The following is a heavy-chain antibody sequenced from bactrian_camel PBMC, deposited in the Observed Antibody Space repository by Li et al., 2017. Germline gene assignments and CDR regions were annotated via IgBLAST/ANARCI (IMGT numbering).Heavy chain of an antibody. CDR3: AAGATYCRSADWAPNY. V-gene: IGHV3S40*01. D-gene: IGHD3*01. Sequence: VQLVESGGGLVQPGGSLRLSCAASGFTFGSSDMSWVRQVPGKEREGVAFPYRGGAGAYYTYYADSVKGRFTISQDNAKITVHLQMNSLKPEDTAMYYCAAGATYCRSADWAPNYWGQGTQVTVS. CDR2: PYRGGAGAYYT. J-gene: IGHJ4*01. CDR1: GFTFGSSD.